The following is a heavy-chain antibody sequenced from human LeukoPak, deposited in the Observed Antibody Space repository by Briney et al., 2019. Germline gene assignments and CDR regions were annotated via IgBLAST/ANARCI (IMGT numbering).Heavy chain of an antibody. V-gene: IGHV4-4*07. CDR2: IYTSGST. CDR1: GGSISSYY. CDR3: ARGARERWLQLGAGGYYFDY. D-gene: IGHD5-24*01. J-gene: IGHJ4*02. Sequence: PSETLSLTCTVSGGSISSYYWSWIRQPAGKGLEWIGRIYTSGSTNYNPSLKSRVTMSVDTSKNQFSLKLSSVTAADTAVYYCARGARERWLQLGAGGYYFDYWGQGTLVTVSS.